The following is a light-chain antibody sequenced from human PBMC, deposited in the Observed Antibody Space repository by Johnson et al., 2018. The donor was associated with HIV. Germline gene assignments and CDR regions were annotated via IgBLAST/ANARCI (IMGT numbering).Light chain of an antibody. J-gene: IGLJ1*01. CDR2: DNN. V-gene: IGLV1-51*01. CDR3: GTWDSSLGAYV. CDR1: SSNIGNNY. Sequence: QSVLTQPPSVSAAPGQKVTISCCGSSSNIGNNYVSWYQQFPGTAPKLLIYDNNKRPSGIPDRFSGSKSGTSATLGITGLQTGDEADYYCGTWDSSLGAYVFGTGTKVTFL.